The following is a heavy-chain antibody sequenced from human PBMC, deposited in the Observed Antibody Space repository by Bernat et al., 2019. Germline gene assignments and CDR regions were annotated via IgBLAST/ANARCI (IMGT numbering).Heavy chain of an antibody. CDR2: IPYDGTNK. V-gene: IGHV3-30*04. D-gene: IGHD2-15*01. Sequence: QVQLVESGGGVVQPGRSLSLSCAASGFTFGSYVMHWARRAPARGLEWGALIPYDGTNKYYADSVKGRFTISRDNSKNTLYLQMNSLRAEDTAVYYCASLLGYCSGGSCADFDYWGQGTLVTVSS. J-gene: IGHJ4*02. CDR1: GFTFGSYV. CDR3: ASLLGYCSGGSCADFDY.